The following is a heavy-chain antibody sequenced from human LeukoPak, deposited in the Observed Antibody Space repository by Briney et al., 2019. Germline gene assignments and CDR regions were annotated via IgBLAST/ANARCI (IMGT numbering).Heavy chain of an antibody. CDR3: ASHKYCSRTSCYAFDI. CDR2: ISANNANT. Sequence: ASVKVSCKASGDTFISYGISWVRQAPGQGLEWMGWISANNANTNYAQKLQGRVTMITDTSTSTAYMELRSLRSDDTAVYYCASHKYCSRTSCYAFDIWGQGTMVTVPS. J-gene: IGHJ3*02. D-gene: IGHD2-2*01. CDR1: GDTFISYG. V-gene: IGHV1-18*01.